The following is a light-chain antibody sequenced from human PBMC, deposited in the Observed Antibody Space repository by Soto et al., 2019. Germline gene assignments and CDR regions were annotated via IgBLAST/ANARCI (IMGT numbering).Light chain of an antibody. J-gene: IGKJ2*01. CDR1: QSISTE. CDR3: QQGHNWPLT. Sequence: EIVMTQSPATLSVSPGERATLSCTASQSISTELAWYQQKPGQPPRLLIYSASTRATGFPARFTGSGSGSEFTLTISGLQSEDFAVYYCQQGHNWPLTFGQGTRLEI. CDR2: SAS. V-gene: IGKV3-15*01.